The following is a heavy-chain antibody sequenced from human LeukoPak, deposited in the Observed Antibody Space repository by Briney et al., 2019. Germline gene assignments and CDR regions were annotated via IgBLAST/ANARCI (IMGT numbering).Heavy chain of an antibody. Sequence: PGGSLRLSCAASGFTFSSYWMHWVRQVPGKGLVWVSRITSDGSSTSYADSVKGRFTISRDNAKNTLYLQMNSLRAEDTAVYYCARDTGYSFADWGQGTLVTVSS. D-gene: IGHD5-18*01. CDR2: ITSDGSST. J-gene: IGHJ4*02. V-gene: IGHV3-74*01. CDR1: GFTFSSYW. CDR3: ARDTGYSFAD.